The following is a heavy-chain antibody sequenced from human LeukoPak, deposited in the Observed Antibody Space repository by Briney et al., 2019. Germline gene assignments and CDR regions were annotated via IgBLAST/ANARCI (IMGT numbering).Heavy chain of an antibody. V-gene: IGHV3-15*01. CDR3: RRDGFSSMH. CDR2: IKIKTDGGTL. D-gene: IGHD5-24*01. CDR1: GFTISNAW. J-gene: IGHJ4*02. Sequence: GGALSLSCAGSGFTISNAWKSWVRQAPGKGLGLVGRIKIKTDGGTLDYAAPEKGRLTILKDDSKNTSYIQITSMKTEDTAVYCCRRDGFSSMHWGQGTLVTVSS.